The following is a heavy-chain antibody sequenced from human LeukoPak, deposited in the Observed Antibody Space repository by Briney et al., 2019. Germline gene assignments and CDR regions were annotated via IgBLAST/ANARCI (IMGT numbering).Heavy chain of an antibody. D-gene: IGHD3-22*01. V-gene: IGHV3-23*01. CDR2: ISGSGGST. Sequence: GGSLRLSRAASGFTFSSYAISWVRQAPGKGLEWVSAISGSGGSTYYTDSVKGRFTICRDNSKNTLYLQMNSLRAEDTAVYYGAKDLYYYDMGRAFDIWGQGTMVTVSS. CDR1: GFTFSSYA. CDR3: AKDLYYYDMGRAFDI. J-gene: IGHJ3*02.